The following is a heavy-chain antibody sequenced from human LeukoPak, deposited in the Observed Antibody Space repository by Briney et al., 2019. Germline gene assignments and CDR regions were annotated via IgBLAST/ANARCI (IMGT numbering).Heavy chain of an antibody. D-gene: IGHD3-9*01. CDR1: GFTFSSYA. J-gene: IGHJ3*02. CDR2: ISYDGSNK. CDR3: AREPEILRNFDWDHPGLAFGI. V-gene: IGHV3-30*04. Sequence: GRSLRLSCAASGFTFSSYAMHWVRQAPGKGLEWVAVISYDGSNKYYADSVKGRFTISRDNSKNTLYLQMNSLRAEDTAVYYCAREPEILRNFDWDHPGLAFGIWGQGTKVTVSS.